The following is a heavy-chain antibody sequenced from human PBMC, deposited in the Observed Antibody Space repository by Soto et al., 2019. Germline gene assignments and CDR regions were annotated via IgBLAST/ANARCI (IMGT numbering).Heavy chain of an antibody. CDR2: IIPIFGTA. V-gene: IGHV1-69*01. CDR1: GGTFSSYA. Sequence: QVQLVQSGAEVNKPGSSVKVSCKASGGTFSSYAISWVRQAPGQGLEWMGGIIPIFGTANYAQKFQGRVNITADESTSTAYMELSSLRSEDTAVYYWARWGYGYFNWFDPWGQGTLVTVSS. D-gene: IGHD4-17*01. CDR3: ARWGYGYFNWFDP. J-gene: IGHJ5*02.